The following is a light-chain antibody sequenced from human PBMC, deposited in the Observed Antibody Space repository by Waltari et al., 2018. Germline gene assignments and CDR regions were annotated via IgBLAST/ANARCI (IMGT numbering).Light chain of an antibody. V-gene: IGKV1-5*03. Sequence: ITCRASQGINNWLAWYQQKPGKAPKLLIYKASNLESGVPSRFSGSGSGTEFTLTISSLQPDDFATYYCQQYDNYWTFGQGTKVEIK. CDR1: QGINNW. CDR2: KAS. J-gene: IGKJ1*01. CDR3: QQYDNYWT.